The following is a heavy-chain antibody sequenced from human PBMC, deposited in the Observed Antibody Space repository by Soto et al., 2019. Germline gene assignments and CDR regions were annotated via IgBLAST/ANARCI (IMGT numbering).Heavy chain of an antibody. J-gene: IGHJ4*02. D-gene: IGHD1-1*01. Sequence: QLQLQESGPGLVKPSETLSLTCTVSGGSISRSSYYWAWIRQPPGKGLEWIGSIYYSGLTYCNPSLNSRVTISVDTSKNQFSLNLSSVTAADRAVYYCPRLLRNGDYLDYWGQGTLVTVSS. V-gene: IGHV4-39*01. CDR2: IYYSGLT. CDR3: PRLLRNGDYLDY. CDR1: GGSISRSSYY.